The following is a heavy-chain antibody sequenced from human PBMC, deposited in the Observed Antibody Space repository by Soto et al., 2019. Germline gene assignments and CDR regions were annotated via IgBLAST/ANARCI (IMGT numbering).Heavy chain of an antibody. J-gene: IGHJ6*02. V-gene: IGHV4-61*01. Sequence: QVQLQESGPGLVKPSETLSLTCTVSGGSVSSGSYVWSWIRQPPGKGLEWIGYIYYSGSTNYSPSLKSRVTISVDTSKNQFSLKLSSVTAADTAVYYCARDYSSSSNYYYYYGMDVWGQGTTVTVSS. CDR1: GGSVSSGSYV. D-gene: IGHD6-6*01. CDR2: IYYSGST. CDR3: ARDYSSSSNYYYYYGMDV.